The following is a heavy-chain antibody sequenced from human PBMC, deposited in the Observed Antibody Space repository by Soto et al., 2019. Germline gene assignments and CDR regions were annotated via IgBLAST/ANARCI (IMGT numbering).Heavy chain of an antibody. CDR1: GGTFSSYT. Sequence: SVKVSCKASGGTFSSYTISWVRQAPGQGLEWMGRIIPILGIANYAQKFQGRVTITADKSTSTAYMELSSLRSEDTAVYYCARFRSSGWYDYYYYGMDVRGQGTTVTVS. J-gene: IGHJ6*02. CDR2: IIPILGIA. CDR3: ARFRSSGWYDYYYYGMDV. V-gene: IGHV1-69*02. D-gene: IGHD6-19*01.